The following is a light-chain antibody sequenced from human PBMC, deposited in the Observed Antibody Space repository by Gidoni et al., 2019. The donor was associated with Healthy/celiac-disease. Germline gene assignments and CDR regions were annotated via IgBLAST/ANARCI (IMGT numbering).Light chain of an antibody. CDR2: AAS. Sequence: DIQMTQSPSSLSASVGDRVTITCRASQSISSYLNWYQQKPGKAPKLLIYAASSLQSGVPSRFSGSGSGTDFTLTISSLQPEDFATYYCQQSDSTLRTFGQXTKVEIK. CDR1: QSISSY. CDR3: QQSDSTLRT. J-gene: IGKJ1*01. V-gene: IGKV1-39*01.